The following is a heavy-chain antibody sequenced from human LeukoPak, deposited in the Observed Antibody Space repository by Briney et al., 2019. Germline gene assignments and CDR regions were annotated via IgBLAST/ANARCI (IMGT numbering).Heavy chain of an antibody. CDR1: GFTFSSYG. CDR2: ILNDGSQE. D-gene: IGHD3-16*01. V-gene: IGHV3-33*01. Sequence: GRSLRLSCAASGFTFSSYGMHWVRQAPGKGLEWVAVILNDGSQEKYADSVKGRFTISRDNSKNTLFLQMNSLRAEDTAVYYCARDDAPGDNALDIWGQGTMVTVS. J-gene: IGHJ3*02. CDR3: ARDDAPGDNALDI.